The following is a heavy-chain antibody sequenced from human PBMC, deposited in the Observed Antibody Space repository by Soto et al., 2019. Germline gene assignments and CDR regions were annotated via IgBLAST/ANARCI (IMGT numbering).Heavy chain of an antibody. D-gene: IGHD3-10*02. CDR3: AREKPYYYVRYAFDI. J-gene: IGHJ3*02. Sequence: ASVKVSCKASGGTFSSYAISWVRQAPGQGLEWMGGIIPIFGTANYAQKFQGRVTITADESTSTAYMELSSLRSEDTAVYYCAREKPYYYVRYAFDISGQGKIVTGS. V-gene: IGHV1-69*13. CDR2: IIPIFGTA. CDR1: GGTFSSYA.